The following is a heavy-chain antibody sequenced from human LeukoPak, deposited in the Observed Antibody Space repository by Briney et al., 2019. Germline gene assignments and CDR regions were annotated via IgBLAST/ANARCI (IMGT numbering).Heavy chain of an antibody. Sequence: PGGSLRLSCAASGLTVSGNYMSWVRQAPGKGLEWVSIIYNSGRTYYADSVKGRFTISRDNSKNTLYLQMSSLRVEDTAVYYCARTPGTMRFDPWGQGTLVTVSS. J-gene: IGHJ5*02. CDR1: GLTVSGNY. V-gene: IGHV3-53*01. CDR2: IYNSGRT. D-gene: IGHD4/OR15-4a*01. CDR3: ARTPGTMRFDP.